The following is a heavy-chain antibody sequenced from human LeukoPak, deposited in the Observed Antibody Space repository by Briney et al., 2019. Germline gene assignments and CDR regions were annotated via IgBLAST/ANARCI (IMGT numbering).Heavy chain of an antibody. CDR3: ARAPYSGGWYLMY. Sequence: PGGSLRLSCAPSGFTFSSYWMTWVRQAPGKGLGWVANIRQDGNEQYYMDSVKARFTISRDNAKNSLFLQMNSLRAEDTAVYYCARAPYSGGWYLMYWGQGTLVTVSS. CDR2: IRQDGNEQ. V-gene: IGHV3-7*01. CDR1: GFTFSSYW. D-gene: IGHD6-19*01. J-gene: IGHJ4*02.